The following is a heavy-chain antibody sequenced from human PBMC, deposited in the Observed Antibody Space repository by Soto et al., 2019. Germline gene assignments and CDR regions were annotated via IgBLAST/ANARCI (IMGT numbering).Heavy chain of an antibody. V-gene: IGHV3-33*01. D-gene: IGHD2-8*02. J-gene: IGHJ5*02. CDR1: GFTFSNYG. CDR3: VREVSFRDGTAP. CDR2: IWYDGSKK. Sequence: QVQLVESGGGVVQPGRSLTVSCAASGFTFSNYGMHWVRQAPDKGLEWVAVIWYDGSKKYHADSAKGRFTISGDYSKKKLHLEMNCLRVDDTAVYYCVREVSFRDGTAPWGQGTLVTVSS.